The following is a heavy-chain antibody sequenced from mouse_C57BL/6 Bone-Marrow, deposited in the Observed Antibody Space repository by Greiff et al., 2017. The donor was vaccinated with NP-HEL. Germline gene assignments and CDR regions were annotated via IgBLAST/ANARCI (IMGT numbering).Heavy chain of an antibody. J-gene: IGHJ1*03. D-gene: IGHD1-1*01. CDR1: GFSFNTYA. V-gene: IGHV10-1*01. Sequence: EVQLVESGGGLVQPKGSLKLSCAASGFSFNTYAMNWVRQAPGKGLEWVARIRSKSNNYATYYADSVKDRFTISRDASESMLYLQMNNLKTEDTAMDYCVREGTTVVPHWYFDVWGTGTTVTVSS. CDR3: VREGTTVVPHWYFDV. CDR2: IRSKSNNYAT.